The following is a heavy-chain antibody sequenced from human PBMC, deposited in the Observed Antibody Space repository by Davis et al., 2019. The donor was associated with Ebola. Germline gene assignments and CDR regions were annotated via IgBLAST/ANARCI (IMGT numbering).Heavy chain of an antibody. V-gene: IGHV3-23*01. D-gene: IGHD3/OR15-3a*01. CDR2: IITGGST. J-gene: IGHJ6*02. Sequence: GESLKISCAASGFTFSSYAMSWVRQAPGKGLEWVSAIITGGSTYYADSVKGRFTISRDSSKTTLYLQMNNLRAEDTALYYCASGDGRGRSYDMDVWGQGTTVTVSS. CDR3: ASGDGRGRSYDMDV. CDR1: GFTFSSYA.